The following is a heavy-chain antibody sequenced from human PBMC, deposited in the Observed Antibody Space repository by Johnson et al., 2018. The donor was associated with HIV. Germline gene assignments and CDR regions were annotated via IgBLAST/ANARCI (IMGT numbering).Heavy chain of an antibody. CDR3: ATWIQLWPDAFDI. CDR2: IGTAGDT. V-gene: IGHV3-43*01. D-gene: IGHD5-18*01. Sequence: VQLVESGGVVVQPGGSLKLSCAASGFTFDDYTMHWVRQAPGKGLEWVSAIGTAGDTYYPGSVKGRFTISIDNAKNSLYLQMNSLIAEDTALYYCATWIQLWPDAFDIWGQGTKVTVSS. J-gene: IGHJ3*02. CDR1: GFTFDDYT.